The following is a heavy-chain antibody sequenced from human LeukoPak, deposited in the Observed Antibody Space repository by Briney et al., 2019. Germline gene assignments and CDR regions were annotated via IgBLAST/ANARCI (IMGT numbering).Heavy chain of an antibody. CDR2: IYYSGST. V-gene: IGHV4-30-4*01. Sequence: SETLSLTCTVSGGSISSGDYYWSWIRQPPGKGLEWIGYIYYSGSTYYNPSLKSRVTISVDTSKNQFSLKLSSVTAADTAVFYCARGYCSSTSCYLFWFDPWGQGTLVTVSS. J-gene: IGHJ5*02. CDR1: GGSISSGDYY. CDR3: ARGYCSSTSCYLFWFDP. D-gene: IGHD2-2*01.